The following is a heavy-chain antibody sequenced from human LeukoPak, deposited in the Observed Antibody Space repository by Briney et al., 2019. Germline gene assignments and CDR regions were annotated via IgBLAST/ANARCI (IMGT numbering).Heavy chain of an antibody. J-gene: IGHJ4*02. CDR3: ARGRNGPVY. CDR2: ISHSGST. D-gene: IGHD2-8*01. V-gene: IGHV4-34*01. CDR1: GGSFSDYH. Sequence: SETLSLTCAVYGGSFSDYHWSWFRKPAGKGLEWIGEISHSGSTSYTTSLRSRVTMSVDTSKNQFSLKLSSVTAADTAVYYCARGRNGPVYWGQGTLVTVSS.